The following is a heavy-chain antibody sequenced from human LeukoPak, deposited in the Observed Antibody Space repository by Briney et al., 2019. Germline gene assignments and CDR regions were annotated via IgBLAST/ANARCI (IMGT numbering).Heavy chain of an antibody. V-gene: IGHV3-7*04. CDR3: TRVGYIDEGIDY. CDR2: IKQDGGEK. D-gene: IGHD5-24*01. CDR1: GFAFSSHW. J-gene: IGHJ4*02. Sequence: GGSLRLSCAGSGFAFSSHWMSWVRQAPGKGPEWVANIKQDGGEKYYVDSVKGRFTISRDNAKNSLYLQMNSLRAEDTAIYYCTRVGYIDEGIDYWGQGTLVTVSS.